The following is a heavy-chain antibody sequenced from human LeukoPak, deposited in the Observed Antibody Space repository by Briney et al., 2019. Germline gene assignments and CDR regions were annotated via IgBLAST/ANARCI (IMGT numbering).Heavy chain of an antibody. CDR3: AIGDYYDSSGYYYV. V-gene: IGHV4-39*01. CDR2: IYYSGST. Sequence: SETLSLTCTVSGGSISSSSYYWGWIRQPPGKGLEWIGSIYYSGSTYYNPSLKSRVTISVDTSKNQFSLKLSSVTAADTAVYYCAIGDYYDSSGYYYVWGQGTLSPSPQ. CDR1: GGSISSSSYY. J-gene: IGHJ4*02. D-gene: IGHD3-22*01.